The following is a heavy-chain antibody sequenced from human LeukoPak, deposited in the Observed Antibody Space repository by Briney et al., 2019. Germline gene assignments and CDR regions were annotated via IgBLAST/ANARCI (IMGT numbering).Heavy chain of an antibody. CDR3: GRDTYHAYYMDV. V-gene: IGHV3-74*01. Sequence: PGGSLRLSCAASGFTFNNYWIHWVRQAPGKGLVWVSRANPGGSIANFADSVKGRFTISRDNARNTVFLQTSSLTAEDTAVYYCGRDTYHAYYMDVWGKGTTVTVSS. CDR2: ANPGGSIA. D-gene: IGHD3-16*01. J-gene: IGHJ6*03. CDR1: GFTFNNYW.